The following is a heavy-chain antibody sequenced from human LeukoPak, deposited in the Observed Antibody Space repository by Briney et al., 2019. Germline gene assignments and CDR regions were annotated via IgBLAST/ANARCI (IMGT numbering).Heavy chain of an antibody. CDR1: GSPFSSYG. V-gene: IGHV3-33*08. J-gene: IGHJ4*02. Sequence: PGRSLRLSCTASGSPFSSYGMLWVSQAPGKGLEWVAVIWYDGSNKYYADSVKGRFTISRDNSKNTLYLQMNSLRAEDTAVYYCARELCSCWYSDYVDYWGQGTLVTVSS. D-gene: IGHD6-19*01. CDR3: ARELCSCWYSDYVDY. CDR2: IWYDGSNK.